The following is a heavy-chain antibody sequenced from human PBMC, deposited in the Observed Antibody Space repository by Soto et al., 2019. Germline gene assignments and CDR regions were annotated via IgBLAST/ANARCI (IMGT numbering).Heavy chain of an antibody. D-gene: IGHD2-2*01. Sequence: GGSLRLSCAASGFTFSNAWMSWVRQAPGKGLEWVGRIKSKTDGGTTDYAAPVKGRFTISRDDSKNTLYLQMNSLKTEDTAVYYCTTDGRIEASYCSSTSCFFDYWGQGTLVTVSS. CDR2: IKSKTDGGTT. CDR3: TTDGRIEASYCSSTSCFFDY. J-gene: IGHJ4*02. V-gene: IGHV3-15*01. CDR1: GFTFSNAW.